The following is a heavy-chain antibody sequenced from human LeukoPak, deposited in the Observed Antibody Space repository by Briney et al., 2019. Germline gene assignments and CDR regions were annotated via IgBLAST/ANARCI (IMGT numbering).Heavy chain of an antibody. D-gene: IGHD3-3*01. CDR3: ARQSARNWFDP. CDR2: INQDGSGK. Sequence: GGSLSLSCAPSGFAFRRYWMTWVRQAPGKGLEWVASINQDGSGKYYVDSVKGRFTISRDNNKNSLYLQMNTLRAEDTAVYYCARQSARNWFDPWGQGTLVTVSS. CDR1: GFAFRRYW. V-gene: IGHV3-7*01. J-gene: IGHJ5*02.